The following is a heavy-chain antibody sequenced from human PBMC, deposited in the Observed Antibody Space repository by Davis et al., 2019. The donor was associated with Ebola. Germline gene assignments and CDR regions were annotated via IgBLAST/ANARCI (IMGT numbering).Heavy chain of an antibody. Sequence: GESLKISCAASGFTFSSYWMSWVRQAPGKGLEWVSAISGSGGSTYYADSVKGRFTISRDNSKNTLYLQMNSLRAEDTAVYYCAKGAGEYQLLNWFDPWGQGTLVTVSS. CDR2: ISGSGGST. CDR3: AKGAGEYQLLNWFDP. V-gene: IGHV3-23*01. D-gene: IGHD2-2*01. CDR1: GFTFSSYW. J-gene: IGHJ5*02.